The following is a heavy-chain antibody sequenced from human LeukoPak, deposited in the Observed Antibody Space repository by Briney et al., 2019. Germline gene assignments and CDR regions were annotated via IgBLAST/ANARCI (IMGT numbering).Heavy chain of an antibody. Sequence: QPGRSLRLSCAASGFTFSSYGMHWVRQAPGKGLEWVAVISYDGSNKYYADSVKGRFTISRDNSKNTLYLQMNSLRAEDTAVYYCAKPRTLGTGYRGYFVYWGQGTLVTVSS. V-gene: IGHV3-30*18. CDR2: ISYDGSNK. D-gene: IGHD1-1*01. J-gene: IGHJ4*02. CDR3: AKPRTLGTGYRGYFVY. CDR1: GFTFSSYG.